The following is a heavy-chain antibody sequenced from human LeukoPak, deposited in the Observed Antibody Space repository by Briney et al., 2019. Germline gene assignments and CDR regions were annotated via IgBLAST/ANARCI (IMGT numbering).Heavy chain of an antibody. V-gene: IGHV3-33*01. D-gene: IGHD6-19*01. Sequence: GGSLRLSCAASGFTFSSYGMHWVRQAPGKGLEWVAVIWYDGSNKYYADSVKGRFTISRDNSKNTLYLQMNSLRAEDTAVYYCARDSGIAVAAPEYWGQGTLVTVSS. CDR1: GFTFSSYG. CDR2: IWYDGSNK. J-gene: IGHJ4*02. CDR3: ARDSGIAVAAPEY.